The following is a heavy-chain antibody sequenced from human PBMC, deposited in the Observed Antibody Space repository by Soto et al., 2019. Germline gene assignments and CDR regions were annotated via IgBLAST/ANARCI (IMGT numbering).Heavy chain of an antibody. CDR1: GGSFSGYY. D-gene: IGHD2-8*01. CDR2: INHSGST. CDR3: ARGRGVFYYYGMDV. Sequence: PSETLSLTCAVYGGSFSGYYWSWIRQPPGKGLEWIGEINHSGSTNYNPSLKSRVTISVDTSKNQFSPKLSSVTAADTAVYYCARGRGVFYYYGMDVWGQGTTVTVSS. V-gene: IGHV4-34*01. J-gene: IGHJ6*02.